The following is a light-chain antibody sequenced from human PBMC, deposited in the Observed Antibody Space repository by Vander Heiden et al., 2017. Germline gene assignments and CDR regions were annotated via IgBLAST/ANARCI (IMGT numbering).Light chain of an antibody. CDR2: AAS. CDR1: QSVHIN. J-gene: IGKJ2*01. Sequence: ELVMTQSPATLSVSPGERATLSCRASQSVHINIAWYQQRPGQTPRLLIYAASARANGVPDRFSGSGSGTDFTLTISSLQSEDFAVYYCQQYNEWPPLYTFGQGTKLEIK. V-gene: IGKV3-15*01. CDR3: QQYNEWPPLYT.